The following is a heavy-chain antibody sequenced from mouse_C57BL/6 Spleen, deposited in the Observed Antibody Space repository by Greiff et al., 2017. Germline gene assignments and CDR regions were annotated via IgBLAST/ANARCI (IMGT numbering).Heavy chain of an antibody. CDR1: GFSLTSYA. V-gene: IGHV2-9-1*01. CDR2: IWTGGGT. Sequence: VKLMESGPGLVAPSQSLSITCTVSGFSLTSYAISWVRQPPGKGLEWLGVIWTGGGTNYNSALKSRLSISKDNSKSQVFLKMNSLQTDDTARYYCARSPPISDGYCSYAMDYWGQGTSVTVSS. D-gene: IGHD2-3*01. J-gene: IGHJ4*01. CDR3: ARSPPISDGYCSYAMDY.